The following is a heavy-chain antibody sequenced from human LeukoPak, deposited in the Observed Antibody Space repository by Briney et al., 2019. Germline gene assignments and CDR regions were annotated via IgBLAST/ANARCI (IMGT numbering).Heavy chain of an antibody. J-gene: IGHJ4*02. CDR2: ISRDGTNK. D-gene: IGHD5-12*01. V-gene: IGHV3-30*03. CDR1: GLTFSSYG. Sequence: PGRSLRLSCAASGLTFSSYGMHWVRQAPGKGLEWVAVISRDGTNKYYADSVKGRFTISRDNSKDTLYREMNSLRVEDTAVYTCATKLDRLATSDYWGQGTLVTVSS. CDR3: ATKLDRLATSDY.